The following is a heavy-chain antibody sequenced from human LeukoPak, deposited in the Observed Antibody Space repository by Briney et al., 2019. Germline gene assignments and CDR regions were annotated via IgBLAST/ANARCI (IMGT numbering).Heavy chain of an antibody. CDR1: GFTFSSYA. Sequence: PGGSLRLSCAASGFTFSSYAMSWVRQAPGKGLEWVSAISGSGGSTYYADSVKGRFTISRDNSKNTLYLQMNSLRAEDTAVYYCAKVVRGYYYYYMDVWGKGTTVTVSS. V-gene: IGHV3-23*01. D-gene: IGHD3-10*01. CDR2: ISGSGGST. CDR3: AKVVRGYYYYYMDV. J-gene: IGHJ6*03.